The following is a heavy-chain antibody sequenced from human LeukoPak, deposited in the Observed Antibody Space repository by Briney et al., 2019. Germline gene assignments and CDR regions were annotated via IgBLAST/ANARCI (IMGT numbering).Heavy chain of an antibody. D-gene: IGHD2-8*01. CDR3: AKDGPLMGLDY. CDR1: GFTFSSYA. V-gene: IGHV3-23*01. J-gene: IGHJ4*02. Sequence: GGSLRLSCAASGFTFSSYAMTWVRQAPGRGLEWVSSIVGSGGGTYYADSVKGRFTISRDNSKNTLYLQMDSLRAEDTAVYYCAKDGPLMGLDYWGQGTLVTVSS. CDR2: IVGSGGGT.